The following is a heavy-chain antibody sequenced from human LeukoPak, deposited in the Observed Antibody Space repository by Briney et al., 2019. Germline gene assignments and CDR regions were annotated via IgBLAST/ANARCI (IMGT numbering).Heavy chain of an antibody. CDR3: ARDYGRSRDYGMDV. V-gene: IGHV3-74*01. CDR2: INSDGSST. Sequence: GGSLKLSCAASGFTFSNYWMHWVRQAPGKGLVWVSRINSDGSSTSYADSVKGRFTISRDNAKNTPYLQMNSLRVEDTAVYYCARDYGRSRDYGMDVWGPGTTVTVSS. CDR1: GFTFSNYW. J-gene: IGHJ6*02. D-gene: IGHD3-10*01.